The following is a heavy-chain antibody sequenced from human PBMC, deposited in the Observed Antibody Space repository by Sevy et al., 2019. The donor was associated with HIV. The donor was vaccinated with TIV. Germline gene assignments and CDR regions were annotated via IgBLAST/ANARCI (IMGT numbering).Heavy chain of an antibody. D-gene: IGHD3-3*01. CDR1: GFTFSGSA. J-gene: IGHJ6*02. CDR3: VKDSIFYDSSSGYRPFYYYGMHV. Sequence: GGSLRLSCSASGFTFSGSALHWVRQAPGKGLEYVSVISSSGSGTYYAESVKGRFTISRDNSKNTLYLQMRSLRTEDTAVYYCVKDSIFYDSSSGYRPFYYYGMHVWGQGTSVTVSS. CDR2: ISSSGSGT. V-gene: IGHV3-64D*09.